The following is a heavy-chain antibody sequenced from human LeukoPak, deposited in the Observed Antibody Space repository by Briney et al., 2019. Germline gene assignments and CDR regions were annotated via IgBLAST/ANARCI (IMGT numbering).Heavy chain of an antibody. CDR1: GGTFSSYA. V-gene: IGHV1-69*05. J-gene: IGHJ5*02. Sequence: SVKVSCKASGGTFSSYAISWVRQAPGQGLEWMGGIIPIFGTANYAQKFQGRVTITTDESTSTAYMELSSLRSEDTAVYYCARTRYFDWLPHANWFDPWGQGTLVTVSS. CDR2: IIPIFGTA. D-gene: IGHD3-9*01. CDR3: ARTRYFDWLPHANWFDP.